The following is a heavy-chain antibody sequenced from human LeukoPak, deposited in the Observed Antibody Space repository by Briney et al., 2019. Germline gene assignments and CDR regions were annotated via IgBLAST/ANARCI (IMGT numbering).Heavy chain of an antibody. J-gene: IGHJ4*02. V-gene: IGHV1-69*04. D-gene: IGHD3-22*01. Sequence: SVKVSCKASGGTFSSYAISWVRQAPGQGLEWMGRIIPILGIANYAQKFQGRVTITADKSTSTAYMELNSLRAEDTAVYYCARDPPDSLVVINYFDYWGQGTLVTVSS. CDR1: GGTFSSYA. CDR2: IIPILGIA. CDR3: ARDPPDSLVVINYFDY.